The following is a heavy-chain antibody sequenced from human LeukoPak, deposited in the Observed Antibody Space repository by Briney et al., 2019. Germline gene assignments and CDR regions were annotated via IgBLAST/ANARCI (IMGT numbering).Heavy chain of an antibody. J-gene: IGHJ6*04. D-gene: IGHD6-6*01. V-gene: IGHV3-48*04. CDR1: GFTFSSYS. CDR2: ISSSSSTI. Sequence: GGSLRLSCAASGFTFSSYSMNWVRQAPGKGLEWVSYISSSSSTIYYADSVKGRFTISRDNAKNSLYLQMNSLRAEDTAVYYCTRSGVSSSLSVDVWGKGTTVTVSS. CDR3: TRSGVSSSLSVDV.